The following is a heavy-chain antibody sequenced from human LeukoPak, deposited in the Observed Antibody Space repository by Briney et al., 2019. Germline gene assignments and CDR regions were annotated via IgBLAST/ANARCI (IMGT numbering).Heavy chain of an antibody. CDR3: ARVKGGDSRDY. CDR2: INTYNANT. D-gene: IGHD2-21*02. Sequence: ASVKVSCKASGYISTSYGISWVRQAPGQGLEWLGWINTYNANTNYAQKLQGRVTMTTDTSTNTAYMELRSLRSGDTAVYYCARVKGGDSRDYWGQGTLVTVSS. CDR1: GYISTSYG. J-gene: IGHJ4*02. V-gene: IGHV1-18*01.